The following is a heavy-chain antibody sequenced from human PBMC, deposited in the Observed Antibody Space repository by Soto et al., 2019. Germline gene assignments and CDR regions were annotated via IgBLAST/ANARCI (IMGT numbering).Heavy chain of an antibody. Sequence: QITLKESGPPLVKPTQTLTLTCTFSGFSLSTSGVGVGWIRQPPGKALEWLALIYWDDDKRYSPSLKSRLTTPKDTSKNQVVLTMTNMDPVDTATYYCAHMVVVQPGDYGNWFDPWGQGTLVTVSS. J-gene: IGHJ5*02. V-gene: IGHV2-5*02. D-gene: IGHD4-17*01. CDR3: AHMVVVQPGDYGNWFDP. CDR1: GFSLSTSGVG. CDR2: IYWDDDK.